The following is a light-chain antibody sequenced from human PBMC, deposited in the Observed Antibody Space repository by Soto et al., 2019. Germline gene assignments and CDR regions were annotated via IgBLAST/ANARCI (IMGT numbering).Light chain of an antibody. CDR2: DAS. V-gene: IGKV1-33*01. Sequence: DLQMTHSPSSLSASVGDRVTITCQASQDISNYLNWYQQKPGKAPKLLIYDASNLETGVPSRFSGSGSGTDFTFTISSLQPEDIATYYCQQYDNLPLTFGPGTKVDIK. J-gene: IGKJ3*01. CDR3: QQYDNLPLT. CDR1: QDISNY.